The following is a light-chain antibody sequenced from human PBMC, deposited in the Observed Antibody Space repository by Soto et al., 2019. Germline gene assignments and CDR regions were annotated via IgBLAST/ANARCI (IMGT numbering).Light chain of an antibody. J-gene: IGLJ2*01. CDR1: SSDVGGYNY. Sequence: QSALTQPASVSGSPGQSITISCTGTSSDVGGYNYVSWYQQHPGKAPKLMIYDVSNRPSGVSNRFSGSKSGNTASLTISWLQAEDEADYYCSSYTSSSTAVVFGGGTKVTVL. CDR3: SSYTSSSTAVV. CDR2: DVS. V-gene: IGLV2-14*01.